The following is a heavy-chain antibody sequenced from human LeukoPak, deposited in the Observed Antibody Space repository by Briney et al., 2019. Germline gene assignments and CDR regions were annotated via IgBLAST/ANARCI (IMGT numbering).Heavy chain of an antibody. V-gene: IGHV4-4*02. CDR3: ARGRRVPSGQIAYYYYGMDV. CDR1: GDSISSSNW. CDR2: IYHSGST. J-gene: IGHJ6*02. D-gene: IGHD2/OR15-2a*01. Sequence: SETLSLTCAVSGDSISSSNWWSWVRQPPGKGLEWIGQIYHSGSTNYNPSLKSRVTISVDTSKNQFSLKLSSVTAADTAVYYCARGRRVPSGQIAYYYYGMDVWGQGTTVTVSS.